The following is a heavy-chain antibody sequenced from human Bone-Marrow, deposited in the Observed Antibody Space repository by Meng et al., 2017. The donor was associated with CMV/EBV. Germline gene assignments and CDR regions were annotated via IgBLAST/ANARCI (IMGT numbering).Heavy chain of an antibody. V-gene: IGHV3-43*01. CDR2: ITWDSSNT. Sequence: LSLPCAASGFTFDDNTMHWVRQAPGKGLEWVSLITWDSSNTVYADSVKGRFTISRDNSKDSLYLQMNSLRAEDTAFYYCAKDIYCYLSFASWFQGTLVPFSS. CDR3: AKDIYCYLSFAS. D-gene: IGHD2-15*01. CDR1: GFTFDDNT. J-gene: IGHJ4*02.